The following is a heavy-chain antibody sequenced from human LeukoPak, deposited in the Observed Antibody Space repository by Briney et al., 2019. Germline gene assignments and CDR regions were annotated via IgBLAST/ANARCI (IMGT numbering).Heavy chain of an antibody. J-gene: IGHJ4*02. D-gene: IGHD3-22*01. CDR1: GFTFDDYA. CDR3: AKGSGYTYDSSDRGFDF. CDR2: ISWNGGSL. Sequence: PGRSLRLSCAASGFTFDDYALHWVRQAPGKGLEWVSGISWNGGSLGYADSVKGRFTISRDNAKNSLYLQMNSLRTEDMALSYCAKGSGYTYDSSDRGFDFWGQGTLVTVSS. V-gene: IGHV3-9*03.